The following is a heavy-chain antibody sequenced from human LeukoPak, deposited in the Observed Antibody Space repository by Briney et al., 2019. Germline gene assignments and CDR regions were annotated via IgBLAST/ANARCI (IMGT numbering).Heavy chain of an antibody. CDR2: ISGGGGST. CDR1: GFTFSSYA. D-gene: IGHD3-9*01. J-gene: IGHJ4*02. V-gene: IGHV3-23*01. Sequence: PPGGSLRLSCAASGFTFSSYAMSWVRQAPGKGLEWVSAISGGGGSTYYADSVKGRFTISRDNSKNTLYLLMNSLRAEDTAVYYCARADPVMHWLCDYWGQGTLVTVSS. CDR3: ARADPVMHWLCDY.